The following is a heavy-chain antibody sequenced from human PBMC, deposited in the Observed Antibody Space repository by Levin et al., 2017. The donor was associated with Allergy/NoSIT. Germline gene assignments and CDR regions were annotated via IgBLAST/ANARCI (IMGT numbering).Heavy chain of an antibody. J-gene: IGHJ4*02. Sequence: SETLSLTCAVSGGSFSGYYWSWIRQPPGKGLEWIGEINHIGTTNYNPSLKSRVTISLDTSKNQFSLKLNSVTAADTAVYYCAGGDYHGSTCYLAYWGQGTLLIVSS. CDR3: AGGDYHGSTCYLAY. CDR2: INHIGTT. V-gene: IGHV4-34*01. CDR1: GGSFSGYY. D-gene: IGHD3-10*01.